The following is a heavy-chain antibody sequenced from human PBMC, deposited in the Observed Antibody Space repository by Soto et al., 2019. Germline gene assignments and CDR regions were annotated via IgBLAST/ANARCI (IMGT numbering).Heavy chain of an antibody. J-gene: IGHJ4*02. CDR1: AGSIRSGDYY. D-gene: IGHD7-27*01. V-gene: IGHV4-30-4*01. CDR2: IDHSGSA. CDR3: AGELGTFYFDH. Sequence: QVQLQESGPGLVKPSQTLSLTCTVSAGSIRSGDYYWTWIRQPPGKGLEWIGYIDHSGSAYYNPSLKNRATISIDTSNNQFSLKMTSGTAANTAVYYCAGELGTFYFDHWGQGTLVTVSS.